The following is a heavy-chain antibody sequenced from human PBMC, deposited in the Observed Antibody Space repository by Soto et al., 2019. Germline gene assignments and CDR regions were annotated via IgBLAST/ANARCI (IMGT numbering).Heavy chain of an antibody. CDR3: ARVKGSGYHNWFDP. V-gene: IGHV1-18*01. Sequence: ASVKVSCKASGYTFTSYGISWVRQAPGQGLEWMGWISAYNGNTNYAQKLQGRVTMTTDTSTSTAYMELRSLRSDDTAMYYCARVKGSGYHNWFDPWGQGTQVTVSS. CDR1: GYTFTSYG. J-gene: IGHJ5*02. D-gene: IGHD3-22*01. CDR2: ISAYNGNT.